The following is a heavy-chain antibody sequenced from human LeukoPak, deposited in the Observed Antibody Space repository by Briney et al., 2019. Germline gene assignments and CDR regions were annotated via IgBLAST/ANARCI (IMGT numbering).Heavy chain of an antibody. Sequence: SETLSLTCSVSGGSISSGGYYWSWIRQPPGKGLEWIGYIYHSGSTYYNPSLKSRVTISVDRSKNQFSLKLSSVTAADTAVYYCARDSESSGYYWMAWGQGTLVTVSS. CDR2: IYHSGST. CDR1: GGSISSGGYY. V-gene: IGHV4-30-2*01. CDR3: ARDSESSGYYWMA. D-gene: IGHD3-22*01. J-gene: IGHJ5*02.